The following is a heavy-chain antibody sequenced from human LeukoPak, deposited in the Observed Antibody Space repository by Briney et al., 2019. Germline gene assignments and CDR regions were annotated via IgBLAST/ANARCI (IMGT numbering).Heavy chain of an antibody. Sequence: ASVKVSCKGSGYTFTNYAINWVRQAPGQGLEWMGWINTNTGNPMYAQGFTGRFVFSLDTSVSTAYLQISSLQAEDTAVYYCATMHDSSDYWGQGTLVTVSS. V-gene: IGHV7-4-1*02. CDR3: ATMHDSSDY. CDR1: GYTFTNYA. CDR2: INTNTGNP. D-gene: IGHD3-22*01. J-gene: IGHJ4*02.